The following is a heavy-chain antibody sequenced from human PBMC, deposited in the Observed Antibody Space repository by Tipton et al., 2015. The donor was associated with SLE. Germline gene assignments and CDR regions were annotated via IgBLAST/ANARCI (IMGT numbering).Heavy chain of an antibody. D-gene: IGHD4-17*01. CDR3: ARELAVTGGAFDI. J-gene: IGHJ3*02. CDR2: IYYSGST. V-gene: IGHV4-39*07. CDR1: GGSFSSSSYY. Sequence: TLSLTCTVSGGSFSSSSYYWGWIRQPPGKGLEWIGTIYYSGSTYYNPSLKSRVTISVDTSKNQFSLKLSSVTAADTAVYYCARELAVTGGAFDIWGQGTMVTVSS.